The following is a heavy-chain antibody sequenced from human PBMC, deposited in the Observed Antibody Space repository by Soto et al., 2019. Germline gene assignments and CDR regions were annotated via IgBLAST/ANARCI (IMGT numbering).Heavy chain of an antibody. CDR2: ITSDGDST. CDR1: GFTFSNYA. D-gene: IGHD2-15*01. CDR3: VKGNQLLRYYFEF. V-gene: IGHV3-64D*06. Sequence: LRLSCSVSGFTFSNYAMHWVRQAPGKGLEYVSGITSDGDSTWHADSVKDRFTISRDNSKNTLFLQMSSLRVEDTAIYFCVKGNQLLRYYFEFWGTGTLVTVSS. J-gene: IGHJ4*01.